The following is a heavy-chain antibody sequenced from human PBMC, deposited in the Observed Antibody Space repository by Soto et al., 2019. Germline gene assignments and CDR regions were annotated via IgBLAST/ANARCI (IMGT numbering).Heavy chain of an antibody. CDR3: ARDFGSGDPYWFDP. Sequence: GGSLRLSCAASGFTFSRNTINWVRQAPGKGLEWVSSMCSSSKYIYDADSVKGRFTISRDNAKNSLYLQMNSLRAEDTFVYYCARDFGSGDPYWFDPWGQGTLVTVSS. D-gene: IGHD4-17*01. J-gene: IGHJ5*02. CDR2: MCSSSKYI. V-gene: IGHV3-21*01. CDR1: GFTFSRNT.